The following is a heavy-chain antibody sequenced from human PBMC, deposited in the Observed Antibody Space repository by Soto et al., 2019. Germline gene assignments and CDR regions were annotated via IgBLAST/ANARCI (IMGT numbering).Heavy chain of an antibody. J-gene: IGHJ6*02. CDR1: GFNVSTDN. CDR2: IYSGGNK. D-gene: IGHD6-6*01. CDR3: ATDRSIAGRNYHYAMDV. Sequence: EVQLVETGGGLIQPGGSLRLSCAASGFNVSTDNMSWVRQAPGQGLEWVSVIYSGGNKFYAESVKGRFTISRDNSKNTLYLQMNRVRVEDTAVYYCATDRSIAGRNYHYAMDVWGQGTTVTVS. V-gene: IGHV3-53*02.